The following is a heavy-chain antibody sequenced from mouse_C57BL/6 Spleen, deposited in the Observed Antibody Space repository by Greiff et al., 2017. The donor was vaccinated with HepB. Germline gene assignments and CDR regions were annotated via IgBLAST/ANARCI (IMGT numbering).Heavy chain of an antibody. D-gene: IGHD6-1*01. J-gene: IGHJ4*01. Sequence: QVHVKQSGAELAKPGASVKLSCKASGYTFTSYWMHWVKQRPGQGLEWIGYINPSSGYTKYNQKFKDKATLTADKSASTAYMQLSSLTYEDSAVYYCARIPLRAMDYWGQGTSVTVSS. V-gene: IGHV1-7*01. CDR2: INPSSGYT. CDR1: GYTFTSYW. CDR3: ARIPLRAMDY.